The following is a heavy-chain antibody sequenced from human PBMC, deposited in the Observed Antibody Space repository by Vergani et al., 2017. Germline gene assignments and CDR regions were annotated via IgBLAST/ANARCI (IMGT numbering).Heavy chain of an antibody. V-gene: IGHV4-61*02. D-gene: IGHD1-26*01. CDR3: ARGTFLHAFDN. J-gene: IGHJ3*02. Sequence: QVQLQESGPGLLKPSQTLSLTCSVAGDSISSGNYYWNWIRQPAGKGLEWMGRIYSSGSTSYNPSIKSRITMSLDTSKNQFSLSLRSVTAADTAVYYCARGTFLHAFDNWGQGTVVTVSS. CDR2: IYSSGST. CDR1: GDSISSGNYY.